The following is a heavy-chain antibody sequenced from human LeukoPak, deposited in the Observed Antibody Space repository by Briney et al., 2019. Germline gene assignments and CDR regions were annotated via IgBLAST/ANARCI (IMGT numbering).Heavy chain of an antibody. CDR2: ISGSSGNA. CDR3: AKDGAKDDRTGSLGHYFDY. J-gene: IGHJ4*02. V-gene: IGHV3-23*01. Sequence: GGSLRLSCAASGFTFSSHAMYWVRQVPEKGLEWVSAISGSSGNANYADSVKGRFTVSRDNSKNTLYLQMISLRAEDTALYYCAKDGAKDDRTGSLGHYFDYWRQGILVIVSS. D-gene: IGHD3-22*01. CDR1: GFTFSSHA.